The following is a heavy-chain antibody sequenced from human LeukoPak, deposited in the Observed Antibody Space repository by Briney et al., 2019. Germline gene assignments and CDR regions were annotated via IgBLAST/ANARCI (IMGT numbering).Heavy chain of an antibody. CDR1: GGSISSSSYY. CDR3: ARVRAVSGFGY. V-gene: IGHV4-39*07. J-gene: IGHJ4*02. Sequence: SGTLSLTCTVSGGSISSSSYYWGWIRQPPGKGLEWIANIYYSGSTYYNPSLKSRVTISFVDTSKNQFSLKLSSVTAADTAVYYCARVRAVSGFGYWGQGTLVTISS. CDR2: IYYSGST. D-gene: IGHD6-19*01.